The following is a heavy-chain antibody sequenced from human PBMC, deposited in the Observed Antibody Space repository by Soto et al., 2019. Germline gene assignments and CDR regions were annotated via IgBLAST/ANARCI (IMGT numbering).Heavy chain of an antibody. J-gene: IGHJ6*01. D-gene: IGHD2-15*01. V-gene: IGHV1-46*01. CDR3: ARDLRSGYCSGGSCYPDDYYYGMDV. CDR2: INPSGGST. Sequence: QVQLVQSGAEVKKPGASVKVSCKASGYTFTSYYMHWVRQAPGQGLEWMGIINPSGGSTSYAQKFQGRVTMTRDTSTSTVYMELSSLRSEDTAVYYCARDLRSGYCSGGSCYPDDYYYGMDVW. CDR1: GYTFTSYY.